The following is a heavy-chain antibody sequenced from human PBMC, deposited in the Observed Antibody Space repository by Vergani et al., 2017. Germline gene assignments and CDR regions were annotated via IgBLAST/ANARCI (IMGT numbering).Heavy chain of an antibody. Sequence: QVQLVQSGAEVKKPGASVKVSCTASGYTFTSYGISWVRQAPGQGLEWMGWISAYNGNTNYAQKLQGRVTMTTDTSTSTAYIELRSLRSDDTAVYYCAGWRSDYCDGSGYGAFDCWGQGTLVTVSS. V-gene: IGHV1-18*01. J-gene: IGHJ4*01. CDR1: GYTFTSYG. CDR2: ISAYNGNT. D-gene: IGHD3-22*01. CDR3: AGWRSDYCDGSGYGAFDC.